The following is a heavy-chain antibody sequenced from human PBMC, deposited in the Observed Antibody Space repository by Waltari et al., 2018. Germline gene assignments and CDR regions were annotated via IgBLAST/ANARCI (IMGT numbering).Heavy chain of an antibody. CDR1: GGSISSYY. Sequence: QVQLQESGPGLVKPSETLSLTCTVSGGSISSYYWSWIRQPPGKGLEWIGYIYYSGSTNYNPSLKSRVTISVDTSKNQFSLKLSSVTAADTAVYYCAREGSYYDILTGYGSYYYMDVWGKGTTVTVSS. D-gene: IGHD3-9*01. CDR2: IYYSGST. V-gene: IGHV4-59*01. J-gene: IGHJ6*03. CDR3: AREGSYYDILTGYGSYYYMDV.